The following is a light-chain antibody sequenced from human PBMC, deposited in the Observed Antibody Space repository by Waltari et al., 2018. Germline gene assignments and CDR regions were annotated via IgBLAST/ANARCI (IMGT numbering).Light chain of an antibody. CDR3: QTGGHGTWV. CDR2: VNSDGSH. Sequence: QLVLTQSPSASASLGASVKLTCTLRSGHRTNIIAWHQQQPEKGPRYLMKVNSDGSHSKGDQIPDRFSGSSSGAEHYLTISSLQSEDEADYYCQTGGHGTWVFGGGTKLTVL. CDR1: SGHRTNI. J-gene: IGLJ3*02. V-gene: IGLV4-69*01.